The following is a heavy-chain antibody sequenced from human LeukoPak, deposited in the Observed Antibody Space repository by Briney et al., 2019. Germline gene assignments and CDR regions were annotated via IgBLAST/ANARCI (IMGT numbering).Heavy chain of an antibody. Sequence: GGSLRLSCAASGFTFDDYAMHWVRQAPGKGLEWVSGISWNSGSIGYADSVKGRFTIARDNAKNSMYLQMNSLRAEDMALYYCANGVAPYYYYGMDVWGQGTTVTVSS. D-gene: IGHD3-3*01. J-gene: IGHJ6*02. V-gene: IGHV3-9*03. CDR2: ISWNSGSI. CDR1: GFTFDDYA. CDR3: ANGVAPYYYYGMDV.